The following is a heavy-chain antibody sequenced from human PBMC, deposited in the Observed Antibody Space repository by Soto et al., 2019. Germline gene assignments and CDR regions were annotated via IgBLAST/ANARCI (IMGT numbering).Heavy chain of an antibody. D-gene: IGHD1-1*01. CDR3: AVAAVRDIMERETAGMAV. Sequence: QVQLVQSGAEVKTPGSSVKVSCKASGGTLSDYAISWVRQAPGQGLEWMGGIMPTVDSANYAQNFQGRLTISADESTSTANLALSSPRTDDTAVYYCAVAAVRDIMERETAGMAVWGKGTTVIVSS. CDR2: IMPTVDSA. V-gene: IGHV1-69*19. J-gene: IGHJ6*04. CDR1: GGTLSDYA.